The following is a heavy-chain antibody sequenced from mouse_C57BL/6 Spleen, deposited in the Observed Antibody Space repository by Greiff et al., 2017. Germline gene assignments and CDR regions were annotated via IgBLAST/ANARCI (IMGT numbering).Heavy chain of an antibody. CDR2: IYPSDSET. CDR3: ARGGSSDYAMDY. D-gene: IGHD1-1*01. Sequence: VQLQQPGAELVRPGSSVKLSCKASGYTFTSYWMDWVKQRPGQGLEWIGNIYPSDSETHYNQKFKDKDTLTVDKSSSTADMQLSSLTSEDSAVYYCARGGSSDYAMDYWGQGTSGTVSS. CDR1: GYTFTSYW. J-gene: IGHJ4*01. V-gene: IGHV1-61*01.